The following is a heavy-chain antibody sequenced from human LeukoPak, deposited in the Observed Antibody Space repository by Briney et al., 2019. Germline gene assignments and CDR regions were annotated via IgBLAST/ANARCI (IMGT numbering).Heavy chain of an antibody. V-gene: IGHV3-9*01. J-gene: IGHJ4*02. Sequence: PGRSLRLSCAASGFTFDDYAMHWVRQAPGKGLEWVSGISWNSGSIGYVDSVKGRFTISRDNAKNSLYLQMNSLRAEDTALYYCAKDGGYNFYYFDYWGQGTLVTVSS. D-gene: IGHD5-24*01. CDR2: ISWNSGSI. CDR3: AKDGGYNFYYFDY. CDR1: GFTFDDYA.